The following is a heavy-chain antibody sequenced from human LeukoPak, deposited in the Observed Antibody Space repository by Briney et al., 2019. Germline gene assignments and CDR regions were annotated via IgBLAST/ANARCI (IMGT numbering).Heavy chain of an antibody. CDR3: ARDYYDILTGYYKGDY. CDR2: IKQDGSEK. D-gene: IGHD3-9*01. V-gene: IGHV3-7*01. Sequence: PGGSLRLSCAASGFTFSSYWMSWVRQAPGKGLEWVANIKQDGSEKYYVDSVKGRFTISRDNAKNSLYLQMNSLRAEDTAVYYCARDYYDILTGYYKGDYWGREPWSPSPQ. CDR1: GFTFSSYW. J-gene: IGHJ4*02.